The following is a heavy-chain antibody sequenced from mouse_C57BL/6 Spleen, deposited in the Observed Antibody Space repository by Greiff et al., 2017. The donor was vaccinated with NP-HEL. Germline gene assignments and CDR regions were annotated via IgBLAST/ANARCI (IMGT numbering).Heavy chain of an antibody. V-gene: IGHV1-80*01. CDR1: GYAFSSYW. Sequence: VQLQQSGAELVKPGASVKISCKASGYAFSSYWMNWVKQRPGKGLEWIGQIYPGDGDTNYNGKFKGKATLTADKASSPAYMQLSSLTSEDSAVYFCATSITTVVAPDYWGQGNTLTVAS. D-gene: IGHD1-1*01. CDR3: ATSITTVVAPDY. J-gene: IGHJ2*01. CDR2: IYPGDGDT.